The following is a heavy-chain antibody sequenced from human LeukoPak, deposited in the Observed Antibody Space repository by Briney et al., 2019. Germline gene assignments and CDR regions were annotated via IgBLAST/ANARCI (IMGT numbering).Heavy chain of an antibody. V-gene: IGHV3-11*04. CDR2: ISSSGSTI. D-gene: IGHD6-19*01. CDR1: GFTFSDYY. CDR3: ARGIAVAGTGEAFDI. J-gene: IGHJ3*02. Sequence: GGSLRLSCAASGFTFSDYYMSWIRQAPGKGLEWVSYISSSGSTIYYADSVKGRFTISRDNSKNTLYLQMNSLRAEDTAVYYCARGIAVAGTGEAFDIWGQGTMVTVSS.